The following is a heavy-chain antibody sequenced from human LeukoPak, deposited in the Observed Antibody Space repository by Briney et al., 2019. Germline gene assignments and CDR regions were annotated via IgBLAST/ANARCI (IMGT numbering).Heavy chain of an antibody. CDR2: INPNSGGT. CDR3: ARVGLAYCGGDCTNLFDY. J-gene: IGHJ4*02. CDR1: GYTFTGYY. Sequence: ASVKVSCEASGYTFTGYYMHWVRQAPGQGLEWMGRINPNSGGTNYAQKFQGRVTMTRDTSISTAYMELSRLRSDDTAVYYCARVGLAYCGGDCTNLFDYWGQGNLVTVSS. V-gene: IGHV1-2*06. D-gene: IGHD2-21*02.